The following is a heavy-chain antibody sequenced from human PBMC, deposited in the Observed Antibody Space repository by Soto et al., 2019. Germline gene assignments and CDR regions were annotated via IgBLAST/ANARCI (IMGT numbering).Heavy chain of an antibody. CDR2: ISYDGSNK. CDR3: AKRLYSSGYYFDY. V-gene: IGHV3-30*18. D-gene: IGHD6-19*01. J-gene: IGHJ4*02. CDR1: GFTFSSYG. Sequence: GGSLRLSCAASGFTFSSYGMHWVRQAPGKGLEWVAVISYDGSNKYYADSVKGRFTISRDNSKNTLYLQMNSLRAEDTAVYYCAKRLYSSGYYFDYWGQGTLVTVSS.